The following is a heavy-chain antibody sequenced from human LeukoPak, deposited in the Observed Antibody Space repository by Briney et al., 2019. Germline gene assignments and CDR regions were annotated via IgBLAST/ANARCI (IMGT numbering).Heavy chain of an antibody. Sequence: PSETLSLTCTVSGASISSYYWSWIRQPTGKGLEWIGYIFYSGSTLYNPSLQSRVTISVDTSKNQFSLKLTSATAADTAVYYCASGPYPAAGTDHQFDYWGQGTLVTVSS. CDR1: GASISSYY. V-gene: IGHV4-59*01. CDR2: IFYSGST. D-gene: IGHD6-13*01. J-gene: IGHJ4*02. CDR3: ASGPYPAAGTDHQFDY.